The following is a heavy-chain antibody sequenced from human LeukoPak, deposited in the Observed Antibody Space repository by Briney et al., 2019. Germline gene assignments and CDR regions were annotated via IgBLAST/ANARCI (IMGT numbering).Heavy chain of an antibody. J-gene: IGHJ5*02. CDR3: TREFYYKFDI. CDR2: ISNNGGST. CDR1: GFTFSNYA. Sequence: GGSLRLSCVASGFTFSNYAMTWVRQAPGKGLQWVSTISNNGGSTYYADSVKGRFAISRDNPRNTLYLQMNSLRAEDTAAYYCTREFYYKFDIWGQGTLVTVSS. D-gene: IGHD3-10*01. V-gene: IGHV3-23*01.